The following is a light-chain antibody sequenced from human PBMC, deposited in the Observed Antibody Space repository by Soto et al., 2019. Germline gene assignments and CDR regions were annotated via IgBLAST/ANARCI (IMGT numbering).Light chain of an antibody. J-gene: IGKJ4*01. CDR3: QHYNSYSLT. Sequence: DIQMTQSPSTLSASVGDRVTITCRASQSISSWLDWYQQKPGKAPKLLIYKASSLESGVPSRFSGSGSGTEFNLTISSLQPDDFATYYCQHYNSYSLTFGGGTKVEIK. CDR1: QSISSW. CDR2: KAS. V-gene: IGKV1-5*03.